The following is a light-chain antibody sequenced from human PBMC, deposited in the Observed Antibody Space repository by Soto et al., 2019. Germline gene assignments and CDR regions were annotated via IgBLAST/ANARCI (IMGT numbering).Light chain of an antibody. Sequence: EIVLTQSPGTLSLSPGERATLSFRASQSVSSSYLAWYQQKPGQAPRLLIYGASSRATGIPDRFSGSGSGTDFTLTISRLEPEDFAVYYCQQHGSSPITFGQGTRLEI. CDR1: QSVSSSY. CDR3: QQHGSSPIT. J-gene: IGKJ5*01. CDR2: GAS. V-gene: IGKV3-20*01.